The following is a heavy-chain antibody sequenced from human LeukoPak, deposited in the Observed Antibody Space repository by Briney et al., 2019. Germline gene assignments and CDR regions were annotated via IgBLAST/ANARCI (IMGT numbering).Heavy chain of an antibody. Sequence: SVKVSCKASGGTFSRYAISWVRQAPGQGLEWMGGIIPLFGTANYAQKFQGRVMITADESTSTAYMELSSLRSEDTAVYYCAREWDYESSGYYYYYWGQGTLVTVSS. J-gene: IGHJ4*02. CDR3: AREWDYESSGYYYYY. CDR2: IIPLFGTA. V-gene: IGHV1-69*01. D-gene: IGHD3-22*01. CDR1: GGTFSRYA.